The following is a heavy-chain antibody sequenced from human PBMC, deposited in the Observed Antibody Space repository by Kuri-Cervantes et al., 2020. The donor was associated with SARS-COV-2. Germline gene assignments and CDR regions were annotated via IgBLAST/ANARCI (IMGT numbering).Heavy chain of an antibody. D-gene: IGHD3-3*01. CDR1: GFNYLNYA. CDR3: ARGGPVRFLEWLSRDDAFDI. V-gene: IGHV3-30-3*01. J-gene: IGHJ3*02. CDR2: VSYNGTNK. Sequence: GESLKISCTASGFNYLNYAIHWVRQAPGTGLEWVAVVSYNGTNKYYADSVKGRFTISRDNSRNIVYLQMNSLRAEDTAVYYCARGGPVRFLEWLSRDDAFDIWGQGTMVTVSS.